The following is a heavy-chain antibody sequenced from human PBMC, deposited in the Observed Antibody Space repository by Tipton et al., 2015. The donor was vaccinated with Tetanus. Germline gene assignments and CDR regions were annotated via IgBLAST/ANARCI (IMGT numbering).Heavy chain of an antibody. J-gene: IGHJ4*02. CDR1: GFIFSSYG. Sequence: SLRLSCAASGFIFSSYGIHWVRQAPGKGLEWVAVSWYDGTDTYYADAVKGRFTISRDNSKNTLYLQMNSLRAEDTAVYYCAREADCSGGSCFSGDFDNWGQGTQVTGSS. V-gene: IGHV3-33*01. CDR2: SWYDGTDT. CDR3: AREADCSGGSCFSGDFDN. D-gene: IGHD2-15*01.